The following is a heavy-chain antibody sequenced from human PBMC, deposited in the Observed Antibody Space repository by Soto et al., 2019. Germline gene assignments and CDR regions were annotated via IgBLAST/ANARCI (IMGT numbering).Heavy chain of an antibody. D-gene: IGHD2-21*02. V-gene: IGHV4-59*08. CDR3: ARRGGDHWYFDL. CDR1: GGSISSYY. Sequence: QVQLQESGPGLVKPSETLSLTCTVSGGSISSYYWSWIRQPPGKGLEWIGYIYYTGSTNYNPSLKSRVTISVDTSKTQFSLNLSSVTAADTAVYYCARRGGDHWYFDLWGRGTLVTVSS. CDR2: IYYTGST. J-gene: IGHJ2*01.